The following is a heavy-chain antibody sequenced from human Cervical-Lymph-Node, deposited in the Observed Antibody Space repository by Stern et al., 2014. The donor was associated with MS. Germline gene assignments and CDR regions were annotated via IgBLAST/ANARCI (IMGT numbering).Heavy chain of an antibody. V-gene: IGHV3-15*01. J-gene: IGHJ4*02. CDR1: GFTFSNAW. D-gene: IGHD4-23*01. Sequence: EMQLVESGGGLVKPGGSLRLSCAASGFTFSNAWMSWVRQAPGKGLEWVGRIKSNSDGGTADYAAPVKGGFTISRDDSKNTLYLQMNSLKTEDTAVYYCTTDRYGGESGYWGQGTLVTVSS. CDR2: IKSNSDGGTA. CDR3: TTDRYGGESGY.